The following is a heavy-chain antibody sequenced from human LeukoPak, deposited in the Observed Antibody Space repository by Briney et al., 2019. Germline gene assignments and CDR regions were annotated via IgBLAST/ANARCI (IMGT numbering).Heavy chain of an antibody. J-gene: IGHJ4*02. D-gene: IGHD4-17*01. CDR3: AKRPSDYGDYVSYFDY. V-gene: IGHV3-30*18. Sequence: AGGSLRLSCAASGFSFISYGMHWVRQAPGKGLEWVGVISDDGRRKDYADSVKGRFTISRDNSKDTLYLQMNSLRAEDTAVYYCAKRPSDYGDYVSYFDYRGQGTLVTVSS. CDR2: ISDDGRRK. CDR1: GFSFISYG.